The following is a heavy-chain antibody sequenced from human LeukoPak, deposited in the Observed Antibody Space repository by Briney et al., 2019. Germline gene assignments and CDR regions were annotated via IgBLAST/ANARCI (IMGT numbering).Heavy chain of an antibody. J-gene: IGHJ4*02. Sequence: GGSLRLSCAASGFIVSSNYMSWVRQAPGKELEWVSIIYSGGNTYYADSVKGRFTISRDISKNTVSLQMNSLRAEDTAVYYCTRVRIEVAGWVPFDYWGQGTLVTVSS. CDR2: IYSGGNT. D-gene: IGHD6-19*01. CDR3: TRVRIEVAGWVPFDY. CDR1: GFIVSSNY. V-gene: IGHV3-66*01.